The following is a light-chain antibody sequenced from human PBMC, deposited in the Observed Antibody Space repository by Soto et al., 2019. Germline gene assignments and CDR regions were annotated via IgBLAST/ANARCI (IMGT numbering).Light chain of an antibody. CDR1: SSDVGGYNY. CDR3: SSYTSSSTLEVV. J-gene: IGLJ2*01. CDR2: EVS. V-gene: IGLV2-14*01. Sequence: QSVLTQPASVSGSPGQSITISCTGTSSDVGGYNYVSWYQQHPGKAPKLMIYEVSNRPSGVSNRFSGSKSDNTASLTISGLQAEDEADYYCSSYTSSSTLEVVFGGGTKLTVL.